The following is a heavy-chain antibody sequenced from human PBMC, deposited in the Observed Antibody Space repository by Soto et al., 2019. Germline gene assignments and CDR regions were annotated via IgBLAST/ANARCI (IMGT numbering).Heavy chain of an antibody. CDR2: IYYSGST. D-gene: IGHD6-6*01. CDR3: ARTCEYSSSTPFSCWFDP. Sequence: SETLSLTCTVSGGSISSGGYYWSWIRQHPGKGLEWIGYIYYSGSTYYNPSLKSRVTISVDTSKNQFSLKLSSVTAADTAVYYCARTCEYSSSTPFSCWFDPWGQGTLVTVSS. J-gene: IGHJ5*02. V-gene: IGHV4-31*03. CDR1: GGSISSGGYY.